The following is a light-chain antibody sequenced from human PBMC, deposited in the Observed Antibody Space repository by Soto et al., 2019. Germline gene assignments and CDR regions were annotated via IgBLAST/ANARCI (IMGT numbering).Light chain of an antibody. V-gene: IGLV1-40*01. CDR2: DNN. J-gene: IGLJ2*01. Sequence: QSVLTQPPSVSGAPGQRVTISCTGSSSNIGAGYDVHWYQQVPGTAPKLLISDNNNRPSGVPDRFSGSKSGTSASLAITGLQAEAEADYHCQSYDSSLSGSVFGGGTKLTV. CDR3: QSYDSSLSGSV. CDR1: SSNIGAGYD.